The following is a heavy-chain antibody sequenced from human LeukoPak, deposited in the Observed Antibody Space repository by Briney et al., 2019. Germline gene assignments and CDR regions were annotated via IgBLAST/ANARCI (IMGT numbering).Heavy chain of an antibody. D-gene: IGHD2-21*01. CDR1: GGSISSGGYS. J-gene: IGHJ3*02. CDR2: IYHSGST. V-gene: IGHV4-30-2*01. CDR3: ARPWWWATDAFDI. Sequence: SQTLSLTCAVSGGSISSGGYSWSWIRQPPGKGLEWIGYIYHSGSTYYNPSLKSRVTISVDRSKNQFSLKLSSVTAADTAVYYCARPWWWATDAFDIWGQGTMVTVSS.